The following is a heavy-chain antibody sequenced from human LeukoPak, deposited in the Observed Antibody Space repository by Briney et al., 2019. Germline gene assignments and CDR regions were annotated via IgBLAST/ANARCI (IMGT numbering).Heavy chain of an antibody. V-gene: IGHV3-23*01. CDR1: GFTFSSYV. CDR3: AKDQQWLEYFDY. J-gene: IGHJ4*02. D-gene: IGHD6-19*01. CDR2: ISGSAGST. Sequence: GGSLRLSXAASGFTFSSYVMSWVRQAPGKGLEWVSSISGSAGSTYYTDSVKGRFAISRDNSKNTLYLQMNSLRDEDTAVYYCAKDQQWLEYFDYWGQGILVTVSS.